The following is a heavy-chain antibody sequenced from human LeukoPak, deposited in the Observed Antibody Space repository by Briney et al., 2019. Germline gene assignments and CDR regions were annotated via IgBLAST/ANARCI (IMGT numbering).Heavy chain of an antibody. J-gene: IGHJ4*02. Sequence: GGSLRLSCAASGFTFSSYSMNWVRQAPGKGLEWVSSISSSSSYTYYADSVRGRFTISRDNAKNSLYLQVNSLRAEDTAVYYCARGTTGGYSPSHWGQGTLVTVSS. D-gene: IGHD5-12*01. CDR3: ARGTTGGYSPSH. V-gene: IGHV3-21*01. CDR2: ISSSSSYT. CDR1: GFTFSSYS.